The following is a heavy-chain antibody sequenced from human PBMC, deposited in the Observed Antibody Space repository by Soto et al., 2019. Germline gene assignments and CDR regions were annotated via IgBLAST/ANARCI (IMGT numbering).Heavy chain of an antibody. CDR2: IYHSGST. CDR3: ARVPSP. Sequence: QLKLQESGSGLVKPSQTLSLTCAVSGGSISSGGYSWIWIRQPPGKGLEWIAYIYHSGSTYYNPSLKSRVTISVDRSKNQFSLKLSSVTAADTAVYYCARVPSPWGQGTLVTVSS. CDR1: GGSISSGGYS. J-gene: IGHJ5*02. V-gene: IGHV4-30-2*01.